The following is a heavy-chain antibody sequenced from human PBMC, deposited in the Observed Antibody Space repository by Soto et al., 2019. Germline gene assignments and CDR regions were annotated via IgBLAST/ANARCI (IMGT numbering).Heavy chain of an antibody. CDR1: GGSISSYY. J-gene: IGHJ4*02. Sequence: QVQLLESGPGLVKPSETLSLTCTVSGGSISSYYWSWIRQPPGKGLEWIGYISSSGSTNYNPSLKSRVTISVDTSKTQFSLKLSSVTAADTAVYYCARRYGGGFDYWGQGTLVTVSS. CDR3: ARRYGGGFDY. CDR2: ISSSGST. V-gene: IGHV4-59*08. D-gene: IGHD3-10*01.